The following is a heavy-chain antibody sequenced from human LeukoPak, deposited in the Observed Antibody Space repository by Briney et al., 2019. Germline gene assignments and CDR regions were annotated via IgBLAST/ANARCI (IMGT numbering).Heavy chain of an antibody. CDR3: ARELFGSGSCPDY. Sequence: GRSLRLSCTAPGFTSSSYAIHWIRQAPGKGLEWVALVWHDGFNKYYADSVKGRFSISRDNSKNTVYLQMNSLRAEDTAVYYCARELFGSGSCPDYWGQGTLVTVSS. D-gene: IGHD3-10*01. J-gene: IGHJ4*02. CDR1: GFTSSSYA. CDR2: VWHDGFNK. V-gene: IGHV3-33*01.